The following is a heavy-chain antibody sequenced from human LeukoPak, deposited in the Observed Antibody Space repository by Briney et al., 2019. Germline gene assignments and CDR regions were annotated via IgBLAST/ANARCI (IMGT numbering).Heavy chain of an antibody. D-gene: IGHD3-9*01. CDR2: ISSRSSDI. Sequence: GGSLRLSCSASRVTFSGFSMNWVRQAPGKGLEWVSSISSRSSDIYYAASVKGRFTISRDNARNSLYLQMSSLRAEDTAVYYCARALYYDILTGYHTHTYYFEFSGQGTLVTVSS. J-gene: IGHJ4*02. CDR1: RVTFSGFS. CDR3: ARALYYDILTGYHTHTYYFEF. V-gene: IGHV3-21*01.